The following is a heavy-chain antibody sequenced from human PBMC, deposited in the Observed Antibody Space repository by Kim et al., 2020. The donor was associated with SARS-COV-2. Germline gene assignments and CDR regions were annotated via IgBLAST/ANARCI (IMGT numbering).Heavy chain of an antibody. Sequence: GGSLRLSCAASGFTFSSYWMHWVRQAPGKGLVWVSLFNSDCGTTSYADSVKGRFTISRDNAKSTLYLQMNSLRAEDTAVYYCASRRYTGTYYYFDYWGQGTLVTVSS. CDR1: GFTFSSYW. D-gene: IGHD1-26*01. CDR2: FNSDCGTT. CDR3: ASRRYTGTYYYFDY. J-gene: IGHJ4*02. V-gene: IGHV3-74*01.